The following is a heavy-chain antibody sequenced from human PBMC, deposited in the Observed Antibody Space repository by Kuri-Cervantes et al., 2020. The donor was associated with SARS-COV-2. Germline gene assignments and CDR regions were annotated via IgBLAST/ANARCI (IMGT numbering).Heavy chain of an antibody. D-gene: IGHD3-10*01. V-gene: IGHV3-33*01. CDR3: ARDLAFGDLPGGY. CDR2: IWYDGSNK. J-gene: IGHJ4*02. Sequence: GGSLRLSCAASGFTFSSYGMHWVRQAPGKGLEWVAVIWYDGSNKYYADSVKGRFTISRDNSKNTLYLQMNSLRAEDTAVYYCARDLAFGDLPGGYWGQGTVVTVSS. CDR1: GFTFSSYG.